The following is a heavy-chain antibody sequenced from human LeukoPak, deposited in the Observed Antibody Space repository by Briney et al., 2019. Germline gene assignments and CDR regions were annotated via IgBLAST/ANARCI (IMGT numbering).Heavy chain of an antibody. CDR2: ISYDGSNK. Sequence: PGGSLRLPCAASGFTFSSYGMHWVRQAPGKGLEWVAVISYDGSNKYYADSVKGRFTISRDNSKNTLYLQMNSLRAEDTAVYYCAKSQATVTDDAFDIWGQGTMVTVSS. D-gene: IGHD4-17*01. V-gene: IGHV3-30*18. CDR1: GFTFSSYG. CDR3: AKSQATVTDDAFDI. J-gene: IGHJ3*02.